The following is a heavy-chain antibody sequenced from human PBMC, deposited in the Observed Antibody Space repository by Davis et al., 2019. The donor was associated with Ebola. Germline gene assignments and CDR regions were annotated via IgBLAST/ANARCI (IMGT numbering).Heavy chain of an antibody. CDR2: INPNGGGT. Sequence: ASVQVSCKDSGYTFTSYYMHWVRQAPGQGLEWMGRINPNGGGTVYAQKFQGRVTMTRDTSISTAYMDLSRLISDDTAVYYCARDREAAAAGYYGMDVWGKGTAVTVSS. CDR3: ARDREAAAAGYYGMDV. D-gene: IGHD6-13*01. CDR1: GYTFTSYY. J-gene: IGHJ6*04. V-gene: IGHV1-2*06.